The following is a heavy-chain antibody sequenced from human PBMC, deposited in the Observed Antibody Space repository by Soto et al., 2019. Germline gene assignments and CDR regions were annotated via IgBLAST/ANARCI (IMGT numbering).Heavy chain of an antibody. CDR3: ARVRIPRGVVVVAATFYFDY. D-gene: IGHD2-15*01. V-gene: IGHV1-18*01. Sequence: KGPEASVKVSCKASGYTFTSYGISWVRQAPGQGLEWMGWISAYNGNTNYAQKLQGRVTMTTDTSTSTAYMELRSLRSDDTAVYYCARVRIPRGVVVVAATFYFDYWGQGTLVTVSS. CDR1: GYTFTSYG. J-gene: IGHJ4*02. CDR2: ISAYNGNT.